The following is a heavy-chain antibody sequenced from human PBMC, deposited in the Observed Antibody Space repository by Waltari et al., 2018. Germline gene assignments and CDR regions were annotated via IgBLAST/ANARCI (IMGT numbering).Heavy chain of an antibody. CDR1: GGSISSGRYY. V-gene: IGHV4-61*02. CDR2: IDTSGNT. CDR3: ARGRRQWRLDY. J-gene: IGHJ4*02. Sequence: QVQLQESGPGLVKPSQTLSPTCTVSGGSISSGRYYWSWFRGPAGKGRGWIGRIDTSGNTNYTTSLNSRDTISVDKSKSQFALELGAVSAADAAVYYCARGRRQWRLDYWGQGTLVTVSS. D-gene: IGHD6-19*01.